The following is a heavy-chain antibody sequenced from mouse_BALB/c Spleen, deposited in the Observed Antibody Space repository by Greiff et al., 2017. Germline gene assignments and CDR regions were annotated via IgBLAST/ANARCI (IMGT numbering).Heavy chain of an antibody. D-gene: IGHD3-1*01. CDR2: INPNTGGT. CDR3: ARPLRGAWFAY. J-gene: IGHJ3*01. V-gene: IGHV1-18*01. Sequence: VQLQQSGPELVKPGASVKIPCKASGYTFTDYNMDWVKQSHGKSLEWIGDINPNTGGTIYNQKFKGKATLTVDKSSSTAYMELRSLTSEDTAVYYCARPLRGAWFAYWGQGTLVTVSA. CDR1: GYTFTDYN.